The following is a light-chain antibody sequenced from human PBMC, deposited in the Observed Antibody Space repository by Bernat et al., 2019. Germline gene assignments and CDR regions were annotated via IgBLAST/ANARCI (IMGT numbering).Light chain of an antibody. CDR2: RNN. V-gene: IGLV10-54*04. J-gene: IGLJ3*02. Sequence: QAGLTQPPSVSKGLRQTATLTCTGNSNSVGYQGAAWLQQHQGHPPKLLSYRNNNRPSGIPERFSASRSGSTASLTITGLQPEDEADYYCSAWDSSLSAWVFGGGTKLTVL. CDR3: SAWDSSLSAWV. CDR1: SNSVGYQG.